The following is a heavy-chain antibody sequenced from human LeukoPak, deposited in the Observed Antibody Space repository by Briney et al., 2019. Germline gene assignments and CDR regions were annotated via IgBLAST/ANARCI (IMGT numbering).Heavy chain of an antibody. CDR2: IIPIFGIA. CDR3: ARNWNFAFDI. V-gene: IGHV1-69*04. J-gene: IGHJ3*02. D-gene: IGHD1-7*01. Sequence: SVKVSCKASGGTFSSYAISWVRQAPGQGLEWMGRIIPIFGIANYAQKFQGRVTITADKSTSTAYMELSSLRSEDSAVYYCARNWNFAFDIWGQGTMVTVSS. CDR1: GGTFSSYA.